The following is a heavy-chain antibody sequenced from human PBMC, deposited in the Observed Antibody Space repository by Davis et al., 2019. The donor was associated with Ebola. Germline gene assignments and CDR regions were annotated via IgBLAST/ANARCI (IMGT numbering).Heavy chain of an antibody. CDR2: LSAYNDNT. J-gene: IGHJ6*02. Sequence: ASVKVSCKASGYTFTSYDINWVRQATGQGLEWMGWLSAYNDNTNYAQKLQGRVTMTTDTSTSTAYMELRSLRSDDTAVYYCARDQNYYDSLYYYGMDVWGQGTTVTVSS. V-gene: IGHV1-18*01. CDR1: GYTFTSYD. D-gene: IGHD3-22*01. CDR3: ARDQNYYDSLYYYGMDV.